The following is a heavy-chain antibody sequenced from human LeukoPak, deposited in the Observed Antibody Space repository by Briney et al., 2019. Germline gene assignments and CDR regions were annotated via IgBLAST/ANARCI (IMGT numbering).Heavy chain of an antibody. Sequence: GGSLRLSCVGSGFSILTYELIWVRQAPGKGLEWVSKINVDVSVTHYTQSVKGRFTISRDNAQNSLFLQMNSLRAEDTALYYCARRVPLYGMDVWGQGTTVTVSS. CDR2: INVDVSVT. CDR1: GFSILTYE. J-gene: IGHJ6*02. CDR3: ARRVPLYGMDV. V-gene: IGHV3-48*03. D-gene: IGHD4/OR15-4a*01.